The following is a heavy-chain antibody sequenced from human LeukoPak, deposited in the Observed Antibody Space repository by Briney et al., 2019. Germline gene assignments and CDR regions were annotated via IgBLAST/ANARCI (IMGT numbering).Heavy chain of an antibody. CDR3: ASSPKTVVFGASVYYYMDV. CDR2: ISSSGSTI. J-gene: IGHJ6*03. V-gene: IGHV3-48*03. Sequence: PGGSLRLSCAASGFTFSSYEMNWVRQAPGKGLEWVSYISSSGSTIYYADSVKGRFTISRDNAKNSLYLQMNSLRAEDTAVYYCASSPKTVVFGASVYYYMDVWGKGTTVTVSS. CDR1: GFTFSSYE. D-gene: IGHD3-3*01.